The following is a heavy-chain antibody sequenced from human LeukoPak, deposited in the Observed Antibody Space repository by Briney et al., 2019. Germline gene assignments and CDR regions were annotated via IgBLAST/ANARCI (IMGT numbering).Heavy chain of an antibody. J-gene: IGHJ4*02. CDR3: AISGGGPYYFDF. Sequence: PGGSLRLSCAASGFSVSSNYMSWVRQAPGEGLEWVSVVSSGGSTYYADSVKGRFTLSRENSKNTLYLQMNTLRADDTAVYYCAISGGGPYYFDFWGQGTLVTVSS. D-gene: IGHD2-15*01. V-gene: IGHV3-53*01. CDR1: GFSVSSNY. CDR2: VSSGGST.